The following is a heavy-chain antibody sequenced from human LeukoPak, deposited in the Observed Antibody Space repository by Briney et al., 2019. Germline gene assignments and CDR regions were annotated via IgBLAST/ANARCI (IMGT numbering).Heavy chain of an antibody. J-gene: IGHJ5*02. CDR2: IYYSGST. V-gene: IGHV4-59*08. D-gene: IGHD6-13*01. CDR3: ARGLRQQLVGWFDP. Sequence: KPSETLSLTCTVSGGSISSYYWNWIRQPPGKGLEWIGYIYYSGSTNYNTSLKSRVTISVDTSKKQFSLKLSSVTAADTAVYYCARGLRQQLVGWFDPWGQGTLVTVSS. CDR1: GGSISSYY.